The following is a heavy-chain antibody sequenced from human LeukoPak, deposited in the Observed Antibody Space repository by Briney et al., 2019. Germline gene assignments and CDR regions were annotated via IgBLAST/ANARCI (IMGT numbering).Heavy chain of an antibody. J-gene: IGHJ6*02. Sequence: PSETLSLTCTVSGGSISSYYWSWIRQPPGKGLEWIGYIYYSGSTNYNPSLKSRVTISVDTSKNQFSLKLSSVTAADTAVYYCARASPYYDRHCMDVWGQGTTVTVSS. V-gene: IGHV4-59*01. CDR1: GGSISSYY. CDR2: IYYSGST. D-gene: IGHD3-22*01. CDR3: ARASPYYDRHCMDV.